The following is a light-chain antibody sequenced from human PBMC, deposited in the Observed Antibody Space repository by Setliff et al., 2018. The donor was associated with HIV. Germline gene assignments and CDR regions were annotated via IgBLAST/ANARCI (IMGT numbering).Light chain of an antibody. CDR1: TSDIGNFNL. CDR2: EVS. CDR3: CSYASSNTYV. Sequence: QSALAQPASVSGSPGQSITISCTGTTSDIGNFNLVSWYQQHPGKAPKLMICEVSKRPSGVSDRFSGSKSANTASLTISGLQAEDEADYYCCSYASSNTYVFGTGTKVTVL. J-gene: IGLJ1*01. V-gene: IGLV2-23*02.